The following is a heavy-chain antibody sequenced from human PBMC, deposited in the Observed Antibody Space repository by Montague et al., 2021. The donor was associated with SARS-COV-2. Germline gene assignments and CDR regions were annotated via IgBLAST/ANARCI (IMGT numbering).Heavy chain of an antibody. CDR2: IYYSGST. CDR1: GGSISSSY. V-gene: IGHV4-59*08. CDR3: ARSSGCYSTFDF. D-gene: IGHD3-10*01. J-gene: IGHJ4*02. Sequence: SETLSLTCTVSGGSISSSYWTWIRQPPGKGLEWIGYIYYSGSTSYNPSLKSRVTMSVDTSKNQFSLKLSSVTAADTAVYCCARSSGCYSTFDFWGQGTLVTVSS.